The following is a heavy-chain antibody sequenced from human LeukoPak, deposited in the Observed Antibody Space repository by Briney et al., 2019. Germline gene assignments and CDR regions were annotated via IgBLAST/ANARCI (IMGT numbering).Heavy chain of an antibody. CDR1: GFTFSSYE. J-gene: IGHJ6*02. CDR3: AREPSTAAGYYYYYGMDV. D-gene: IGHD6-13*01. Sequence: GGSLSLSCAASGFTFSSYERNWVSQAPGKGLEWVSYLSSSGSTIDYADSGNGRFTISRDNAKNSLYLQMNSLRAENTAVYYCAREPSTAAGYYYYYGMDVWGQGTTVTVSS. CDR2: LSSSGSTI. V-gene: IGHV3-48*03.